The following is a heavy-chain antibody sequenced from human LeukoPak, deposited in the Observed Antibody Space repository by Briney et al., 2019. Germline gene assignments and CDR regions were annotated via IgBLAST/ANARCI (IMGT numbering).Heavy chain of an antibody. CDR3: ARTTEGGYTYGYFYYYYMDV. D-gene: IGHD5-18*01. CDR1: GYTFTSYD. CDR2: IIPIFGTT. J-gene: IGHJ6*03. Sequence: ASVKVSCKASGYTFTSYDINWVRQATGQGLEWMGGIIPIFGTTNYAQRFQDRVTITADKSTSTAFLELSSLRSEDTAVYYCARTTEGGYTYGYFYYYYMDVWGKGTTVTISS. V-gene: IGHV1-69*06.